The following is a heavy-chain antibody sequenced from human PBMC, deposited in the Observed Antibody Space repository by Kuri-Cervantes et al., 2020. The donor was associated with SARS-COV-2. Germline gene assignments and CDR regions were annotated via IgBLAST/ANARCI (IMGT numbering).Heavy chain of an antibody. Sequence: GSLRLSCTVSGGSISSSSYYWGWIRQPPGKGLEWIGRIYTSGSTNYNPSLKSRVTMSVDTSKNQFSLKLSSVTAADTAVYYCARFSAAAGQRTFDYWGQETLVTVSS. CDR2: IYTSGST. CDR1: GGSISSSSYY. V-gene: IGHV4-39*07. D-gene: IGHD6-13*01. J-gene: IGHJ4*02. CDR3: ARFSAAAGQRTFDY.